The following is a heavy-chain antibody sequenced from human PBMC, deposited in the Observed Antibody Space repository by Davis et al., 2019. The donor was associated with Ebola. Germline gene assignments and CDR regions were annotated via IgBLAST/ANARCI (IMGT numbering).Heavy chain of an antibody. CDR1: GYTFTNYG. V-gene: IGHV1-8*02. Sequence: ASVKVSCKASGYTFTNYGITWVRQAPGQGLEWMGWINPHNGNTNYAQKFQGRVTMTRENSMSTAYMELSSLRSEDTAVYFCARGGVAYSDLDYWGQGTLVAVSS. D-gene: IGHD2-21*01. CDR3: ARGGVAYSDLDY. CDR2: INPHNGNT. J-gene: IGHJ4*02.